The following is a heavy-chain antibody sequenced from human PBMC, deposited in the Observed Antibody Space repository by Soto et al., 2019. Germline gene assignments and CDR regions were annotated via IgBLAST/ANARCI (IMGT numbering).Heavy chain of an antibody. D-gene: IGHD1-7*01. Sequence: QVQLQESGPGLVKPSQTLSLTCAISGDSVSSNSAAWNWIRLSPSRGREWLARTYYRSRWYNDYAVSVRSRITVNPDTSKNQFSLQLTSVTPEDTAVYYCAGTTSHQWYYMDVWGKGTMVNVSS. V-gene: IGHV6-1*01. CDR1: GDSVSSNSAA. CDR3: AGTTSHQWYYMDV. J-gene: IGHJ6*03. CDR2: TYYRSRWYN.